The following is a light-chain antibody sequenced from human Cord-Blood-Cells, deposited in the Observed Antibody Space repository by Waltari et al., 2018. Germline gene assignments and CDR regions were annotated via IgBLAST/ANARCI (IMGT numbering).Light chain of an antibody. CDR3: QRTYNAPYT. V-gene: IGKV1-27*01. CDR1: QSISSY. CDR2: RAS. J-gene: IGKJ2*01. Sequence: DIQLTQSPSSLSASVGDRVTITCRVSQSISSYLNWYRQKPGKVPKLLIYRASNLQSGVPCRFSGSGSGTDFTLTISSLQPEDVANYYGQRTYNAPYTFGQGTKLEIK.